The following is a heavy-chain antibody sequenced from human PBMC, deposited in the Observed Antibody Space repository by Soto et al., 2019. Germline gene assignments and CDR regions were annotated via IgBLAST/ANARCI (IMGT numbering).Heavy chain of an antibody. CDR1: GGSISSYY. CDR2: IYYSGST. CDR3: ARRWGDYFDY. V-gene: IGHV4-59*08. J-gene: IGHJ4*02. Sequence: QVQLQESGPGLVKPSETLSLTCTVSGGSISSYYWSWIRQLPGKGLEWIGYIYYSGSTNYNPSLKSRVTIAVDTSKIQFSLKLSSVTAADTAVYYCARRWGDYFDYWGQGTLVTVSS. D-gene: IGHD3-16*01.